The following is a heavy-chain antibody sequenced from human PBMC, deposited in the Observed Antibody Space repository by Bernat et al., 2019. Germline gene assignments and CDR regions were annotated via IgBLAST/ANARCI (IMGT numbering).Heavy chain of an antibody. V-gene: IGHV3-30-3*01. Sequence: QVQLVESGGGAVQPGRSLRLSCIASGFTLKTYAMHWVRQASGKGLEWMAAISFDGNNKFHADSVKGRFTISRDNSKNTLYLQMNSLRTEDTAVYYCARDQGQWTKQDYWGQGTLVTVSS. CDR2: ISFDGNNK. CDR1: GFTLKTYA. CDR3: ARDQGQWTKQDY. J-gene: IGHJ4*02. D-gene: IGHD6-19*01.